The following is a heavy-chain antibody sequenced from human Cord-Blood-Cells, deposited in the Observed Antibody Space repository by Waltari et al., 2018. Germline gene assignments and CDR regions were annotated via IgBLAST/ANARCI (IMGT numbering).Heavy chain of an antibody. CDR3: ARDPPYCSSTSCYPYGMDV. Sequence: QVQLQESGPGLVKPSETLSLTCAVSGYSISSGYYWGWIRQPPGKGLEWIGSIYHSGSTYYNPSLKSRVTISVDTSKNQFSLKLSSVTAADTAVYYCARDPPYCSSTSCYPYGMDVWGQGP. CDR1: GYSISSGYY. CDR2: IYHSGST. V-gene: IGHV4-38-2*02. D-gene: IGHD2-2*01. J-gene: IGHJ6*02.